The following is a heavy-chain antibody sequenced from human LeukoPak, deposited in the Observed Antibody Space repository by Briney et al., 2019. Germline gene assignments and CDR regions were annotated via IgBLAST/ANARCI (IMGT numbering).Heavy chain of an antibody. CDR3: ARIRGYFYGSGTGYMDV. V-gene: IGHV3-20*01. Sequence: GVSLRLSCAASGFTFDEYGMSWVRQAPGKGLEWVSGINWSGSSTTYADSVKGGFTISRDNAKNSLYLQMNSLRAEDTALYHCARIRGYFYGSGTGYMDVWGKGTTVTISS. J-gene: IGHJ6*03. CDR1: GFTFDEYG. CDR2: INWSGSST. D-gene: IGHD3-10*01.